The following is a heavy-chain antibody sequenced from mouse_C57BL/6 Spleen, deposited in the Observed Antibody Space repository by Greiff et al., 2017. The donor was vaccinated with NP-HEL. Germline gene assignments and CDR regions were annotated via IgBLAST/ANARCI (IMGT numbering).Heavy chain of an antibody. CDR3: ARPCDYGSRHYDAMDY. CDR2: IYPGSGST. J-gene: IGHJ4*01. Sequence: QVQLQQPGAELVKPGASVKMSCKASGYTFTSYWITWVKQRPGQGLEWIGDIYPGSGSTNYNEKFKSKATLTVDTSSSTAYMQRSSLTSEDSAVYYCARPCDYGSRHYDAMDYWGQGTSVTVSS. V-gene: IGHV1-55*01. D-gene: IGHD1-1*01. CDR1: GYTFTSYW.